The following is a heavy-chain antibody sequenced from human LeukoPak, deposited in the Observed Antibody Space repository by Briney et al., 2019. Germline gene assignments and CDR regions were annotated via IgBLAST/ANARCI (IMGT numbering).Heavy chain of an antibody. D-gene: IGHD3-3*01. CDR1: GFTVSSNY. Sequence: GGSLRLSCAASGFTVSSNYMSWVRQAPGKGLEWVSVIYSGGSTYYADPVKGRFTISRDNSKNTLYLQMNSLRAEDTAVYYCARSSITIFGVVIIPYGMDVWGQGTTVTVSS. J-gene: IGHJ6*02. CDR2: IYSGGST. V-gene: IGHV3-53*01. CDR3: ARSSITIFGVVIIPYGMDV.